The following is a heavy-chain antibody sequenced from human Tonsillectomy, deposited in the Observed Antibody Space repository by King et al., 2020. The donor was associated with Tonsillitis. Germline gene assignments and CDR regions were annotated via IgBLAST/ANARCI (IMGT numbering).Heavy chain of an antibody. CDR3: ARGPIQLWFTDMLGTYYFDY. V-gene: IGHV1-2*02. CDR2: INPNSGGT. CDR1: GYTFTGYY. J-gene: IGHJ4*02. D-gene: IGHD5-18*01. Sequence: VQLVESGAEVKKPGASVKVSCKASGYTFTGYYMHWVRQAPGQGLEWMGWINPNSGGTNYAQKFQGRVTMTRDTSISTAYMELGRLRSDDTAVYYCARGPIQLWFTDMLGTYYFDYWGQGTLVTVSS.